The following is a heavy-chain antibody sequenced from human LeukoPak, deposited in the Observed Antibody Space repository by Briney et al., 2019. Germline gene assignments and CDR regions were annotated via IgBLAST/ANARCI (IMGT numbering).Heavy chain of an antibody. CDR3: ARRDCSGGSRYSGFDY. CDR2: IYPGDSDT. CDR1: GYSFTSYW. D-gene: IGHD2-15*01. Sequence: GESLKISCKGSGYSFTSYWIAWVRQMPGKGLEWMGIIYPGDSDTRYSPSFQGQVTISADKSISTAYLQWSSLKASDTAMYYCARRDCSGGSRYSGFDYWGQGTLVTVSS. V-gene: IGHV5-51*01. J-gene: IGHJ4*02.